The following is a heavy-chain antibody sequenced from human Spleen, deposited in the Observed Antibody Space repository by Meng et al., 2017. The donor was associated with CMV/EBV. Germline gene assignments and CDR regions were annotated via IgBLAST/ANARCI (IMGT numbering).Heavy chain of an antibody. Sequence: GESLKISCAASGFTFSSYGMHWVRQAPGKGLEWVAVIWHDGSNKYYTDSVKGRFTISRDNSKNTLYLQMSSLGAEDTAVYYCAKDAILAARVTLLRGVDFDYWGQGTLVTVSS. CDR2: IWHDGSNK. CDR3: AKDAILAARVTLLRGVDFDY. V-gene: IGHV3-33*06. J-gene: IGHJ4*02. D-gene: IGHD3-10*01. CDR1: GFTFSSYG.